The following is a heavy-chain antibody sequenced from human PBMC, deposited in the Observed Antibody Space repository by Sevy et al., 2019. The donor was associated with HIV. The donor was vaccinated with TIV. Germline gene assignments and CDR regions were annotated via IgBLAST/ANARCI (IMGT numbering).Heavy chain of an antibody. Sequence: ASVKVSCKASGYTFTGYYMHWVRQAPGQGLEWMGWINPNSGGTNYAQKFRGRVTMTRDTSISTAYMELSRLRSDDTAVYYCARTMIVVAPFDYWGQGTLVTVSS. J-gene: IGHJ4*02. D-gene: IGHD3-22*01. V-gene: IGHV1-2*02. CDR3: ARTMIVVAPFDY. CDR1: GYTFTGYY. CDR2: INPNSGGT.